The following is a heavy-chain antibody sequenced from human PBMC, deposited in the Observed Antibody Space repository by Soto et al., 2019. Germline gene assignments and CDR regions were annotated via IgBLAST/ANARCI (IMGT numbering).Heavy chain of an antibody. CDR2: PRWDSGSV. CDR1: GITLNGYA. D-gene: IGHD6-13*01. Sequence: LSCSASGITLNGYARHWVRNATGKGMEWVSGPRWDSGSVGYADSVNGRCSSCRDHAKKSLCMQVHRLRAEDTALYYCAKDITSYQFSRSWLGSAFDIWGQGTMVTVSS. J-gene: IGHJ3*02. V-gene: IGHV3-9*01. CDR3: AKDITSYQFSRSWLGSAFDI.